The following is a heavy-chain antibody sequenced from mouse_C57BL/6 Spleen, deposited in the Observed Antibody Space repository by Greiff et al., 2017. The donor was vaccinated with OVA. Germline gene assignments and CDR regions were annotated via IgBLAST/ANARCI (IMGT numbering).Heavy chain of an antibody. CDR1: GYTFTTYP. CDR2: FHPYNDDT. Sequence: LVESGAELVKPGASVKMSCKASGYTFTTYPIEWMKQNHGKSLEWIGNFHPYNDDTKYNEKFKGKATLTVEKSSSTVYLELSRLTSDDSAVYYCARGDSSGPYYAMDYWGQGTSVTVSS. V-gene: IGHV1-47*01. CDR3: ARGDSSGPYYAMDY. D-gene: IGHD3-2*02. J-gene: IGHJ4*01.